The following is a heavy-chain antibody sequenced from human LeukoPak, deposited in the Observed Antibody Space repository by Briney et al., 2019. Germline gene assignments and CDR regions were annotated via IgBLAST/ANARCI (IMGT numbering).Heavy chain of an antibody. CDR2: IIPIFGTA. CDR3: ARGPGHGWYECNY. J-gene: IGHJ4*02. D-gene: IGHD6-19*01. Sequence: SVKVSCKASGGTFSSYAISWVRQAPGQGLEWMGGIIPIFGTANYAQKFQGRVTNTADKSTSTAYMELSSLRSEDTAVYYCARGPGHGWYECNYWGQGTLVTVSS. CDR1: GGTFSSYA. V-gene: IGHV1-69*06.